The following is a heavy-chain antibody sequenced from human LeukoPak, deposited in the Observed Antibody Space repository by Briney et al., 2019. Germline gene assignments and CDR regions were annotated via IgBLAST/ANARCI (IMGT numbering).Heavy chain of an antibody. Sequence: GRSLRLSCAASGFTLSSYGMHWVRQAPGKGLEWVAVISYDGSNKYYADSVKGRFTISRDNSKNTLYLQMNSLRAEDTAVYYCAKDLRVVGATTLDYWGQGTLVTVSS. CDR3: AKDLRVVGATTLDY. V-gene: IGHV3-30*18. D-gene: IGHD1-26*01. CDR1: GFTLSSYG. J-gene: IGHJ4*02. CDR2: ISYDGSNK.